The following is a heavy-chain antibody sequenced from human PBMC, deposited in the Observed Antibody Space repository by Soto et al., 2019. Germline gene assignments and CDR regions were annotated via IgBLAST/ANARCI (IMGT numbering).Heavy chain of an antibody. CDR3: AKDRYSGYEFDY. J-gene: IGHJ4*02. Sequence: QVRLVESGGGVVQPGRSLRLSCAASGFTFSSYGMHWVRQAPGKGLEWVAVISYDGSNKYYADSVKGRFTISRDNSKNTLYLQMNSLRAEDTAVYYCAKDRYSGYEFDYWGQGTLVTVSS. D-gene: IGHD5-12*01. CDR1: GFTFSSYG. V-gene: IGHV3-30*18. CDR2: ISYDGSNK.